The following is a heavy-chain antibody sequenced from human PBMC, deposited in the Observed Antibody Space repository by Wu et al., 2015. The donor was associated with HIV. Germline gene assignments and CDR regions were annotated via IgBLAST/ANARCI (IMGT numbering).Heavy chain of an antibody. J-gene: IGHJ4*02. CDR3: VSSAGTSYYFDY. V-gene: IGHV1-18*01. CDR1: NYTFSSYG. CDR2: INAYHRDT. Sequence: QVQLVQSGAEVKKPGASVKVSCKSFNYTFSSYGIDWVRQAPGQRLEWLGRINAYHRDTNYAQKFQGRVTMTRDTSISTAYMELSRLRSADTAVYYCVSSAGTSYYFDYWGQGTLVTVSS. D-gene: IGHD2-2*01.